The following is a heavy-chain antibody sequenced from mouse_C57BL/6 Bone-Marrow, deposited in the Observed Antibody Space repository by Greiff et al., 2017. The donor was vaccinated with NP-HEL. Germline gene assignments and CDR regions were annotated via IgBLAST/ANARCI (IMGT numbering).Heavy chain of an antibody. CDR3: ASTVVARNYAMDD. CDR2: IHPNSGST. V-gene: IGHV1-64*01. D-gene: IGHD1-1*01. CDR1: GYTFTSYW. Sequence: QVQLQQPGAELVKPGASVKLSCKASGYTFTSYWMHWVKQRPGQGLEWIGMIHPNSGSTNYNEKFKSKATLTVDKSSSTAYMQLSSLTSEDSAVEYCASTVVARNYAMDDWGQGTSVTVSS. J-gene: IGHJ4*01.